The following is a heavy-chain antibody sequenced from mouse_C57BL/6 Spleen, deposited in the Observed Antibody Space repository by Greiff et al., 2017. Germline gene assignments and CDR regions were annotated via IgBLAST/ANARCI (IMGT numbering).Heavy chain of an antibody. CDR2: INPYNGGT. D-gene: IGHD1-1*02. CDR3: AENYNGDYAMDY. V-gene: IGHV1-19*01. Sequence: EVQLQQPGPVLVKPGASVKMSCKASGYTFTDYYMNWVKQSHGKSLEWIGVINPYNGGTSYNKKFKGKATLTVDKSSSTAYMELNSLTSEDSAVYYCAENYNGDYAMDYWGQGTSVTVSS. CDR1: GYTFTDYY. J-gene: IGHJ4*01.